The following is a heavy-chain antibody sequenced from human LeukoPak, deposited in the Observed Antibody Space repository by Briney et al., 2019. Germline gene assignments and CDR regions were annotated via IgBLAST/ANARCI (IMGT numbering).Heavy chain of an antibody. CDR2: ISDGGRAT. J-gene: IGHJ3*02. CDR3: TREGSFDSSGYNDALDI. V-gene: IGHV3-7*03. Sequence: GGSLRLSCAASGYRFSPYWMSWVRQTPGKGLEWVASISDGGRATYYGDSVRGRFTISRDDARNSLFLQMNGLRADDTAVYYCTREGSFDSSGYNDALDIWGQGTMVTVSA. D-gene: IGHD3-22*01. CDR1: GYRFSPYW.